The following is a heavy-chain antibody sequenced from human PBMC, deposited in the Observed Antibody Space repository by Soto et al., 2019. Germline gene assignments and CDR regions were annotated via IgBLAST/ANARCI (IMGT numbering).Heavy chain of an antibody. CDR2: INSDGSTT. CDR3: DSGYYLGPFAY. D-gene: IGHD3-22*01. Sequence: PGGSLRLSCAASGFTFSSHWMHWVRQAPGKGLVWVSRINSDGSTTHYADSVKGRFTISRDNAKNTLNLQMNSLRAEDYCARVGDSGYYLGPFAYWGQGTLVTVSS. CDR1: GFTFSSHW. V-gene: IGHV3-74*01. J-gene: IGHJ4*02.